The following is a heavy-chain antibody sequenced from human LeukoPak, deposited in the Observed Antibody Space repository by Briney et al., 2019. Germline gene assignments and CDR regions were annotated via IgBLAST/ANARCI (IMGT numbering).Heavy chain of an antibody. V-gene: IGHV4-38-2*01. CDR1: GYSISSGYY. CDR3: ARCSGHIYWGFDP. J-gene: IGHJ5*02. D-gene: IGHD2-21*01. CDR2: IYHSGST. Sequence: SETLSLTCAVSGYSISSGYYWGWIRQPPGKGLEWIGSIYHSGSTNYNPSLKSRVTISVDTSKNQFSLKLSSVTAADTAVYYCARCSGHIYWGFDPWGQGSLVTVSS.